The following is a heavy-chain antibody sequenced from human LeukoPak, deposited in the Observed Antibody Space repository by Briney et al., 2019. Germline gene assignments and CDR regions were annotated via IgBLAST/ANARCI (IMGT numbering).Heavy chain of an antibody. J-gene: IGHJ4*02. V-gene: IGHV3-23*01. Sequence: PGGSLRLSCAASGFTLSSYAMSWVRQAPGKGLEWVSSITSSGATTYYADSVKGRFTISRDISKNTLYLQMNSLTAEDSAVYYCAKEFIAGDGHVDCDSWGQGTLVTVSS. CDR2: ITSSGATT. CDR3: AKEFIAGDGHVDCDS. D-gene: IGHD5-24*01. CDR1: GFTLSSYA.